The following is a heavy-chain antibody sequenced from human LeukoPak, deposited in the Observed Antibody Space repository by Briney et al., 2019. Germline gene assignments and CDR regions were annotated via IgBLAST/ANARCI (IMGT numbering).Heavy chain of an antibody. CDR1: GFSFSDYY. CDR3: ASVLWFGGIFFDY. D-gene: IGHD3-10*01. CDR2: MSNSGSTI. Sequence: GGSLRLSCAASGFSFSDYYMSWIRQAPGKGLEWVSYMSNSGSTIYYTDSVKGRFTISRDNTKNSLYLQMNSLRAEDTAVYYCASVLWFGGIFFDYWGQGTLVTVSS. J-gene: IGHJ4*02. V-gene: IGHV3-11*01.